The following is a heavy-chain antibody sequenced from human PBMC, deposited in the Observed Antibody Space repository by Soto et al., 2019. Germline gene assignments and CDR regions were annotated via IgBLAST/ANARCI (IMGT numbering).Heavy chain of an antibody. CDR3: AHRPPGNLNYFDS. D-gene: IGHD1-1*01. Sequence: QITLKESGPTLVKPTQTLTLTCSVSEISHSTSGEGVGWIRQSPGKALEWLALIYWDDDKRYRPSLKDRLIITKDTSKNQVVLAMTNVGPVDTATYYCAHRPPGNLNYFDSWGQGTLVTVSS. J-gene: IGHJ4*02. CDR2: IYWDDDK. V-gene: IGHV2-5*02. CDR1: EISHSTSGEG.